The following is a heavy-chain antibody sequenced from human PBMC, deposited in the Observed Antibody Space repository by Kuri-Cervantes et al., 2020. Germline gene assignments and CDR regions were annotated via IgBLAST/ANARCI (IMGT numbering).Heavy chain of an antibody. D-gene: IGHD2-2*01. J-gene: IGHJ5*01. Sequence: SVKVSCKASGGTFSSYAISWVRQAPGQGLEWMGGIIPIFGTANYAQKFQGRVTITTDESTSTAYMELSSLRSEDTAVYYCARGYCSSTSCSAGFDSWGQGTLVTVSS. CDR1: GGTFSSYA. CDR2: IIPIFGTA. CDR3: ARGYCSSTSCSAGFDS. V-gene: IGHV1-69*05.